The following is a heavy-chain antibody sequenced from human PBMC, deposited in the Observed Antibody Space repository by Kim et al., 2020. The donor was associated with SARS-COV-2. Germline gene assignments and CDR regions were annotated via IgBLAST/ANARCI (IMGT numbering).Heavy chain of an antibody. J-gene: IGHJ4*02. CDR1: GGSISSGGYY. D-gene: IGHD5-12*01. V-gene: IGHV4-31*03. Sequence: SQTLSLTCTVSGGSISSGGYYWSWIRQHPGKGLEWIGYIYYSGSTYYNPSLKSRVTISVDTSKNQFSLKLSSVTAADTAVYYCARVRVGGVSGYSGYDYTGGFDYWGQGTLVTVSS. CDR2: IYYSGST. CDR3: ARVRVGGVSGYSGYDYTGGFDY.